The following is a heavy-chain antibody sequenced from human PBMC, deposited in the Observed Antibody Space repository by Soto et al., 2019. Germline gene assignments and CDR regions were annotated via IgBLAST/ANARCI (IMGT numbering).Heavy chain of an antibody. V-gene: IGHV4-31*03. CDR2: IYYSGST. CDR1: GGSISSGGYY. D-gene: IGHD2-2*01. J-gene: IGHJ6*03. CDR3: ARGDLRYCSSTSCYGRSYYYYYYMDV. Sequence: TLSLTCTVSGGSISSGGYYWSWIRQHPGKGLEWIGYIYYSGSTYYNPSLKSRVTISVDTSKNQFSLKLSSVTAADTAVYYCARGDLRYCSSTSCYGRSYYYYYYMDVWGKGTTVTVS.